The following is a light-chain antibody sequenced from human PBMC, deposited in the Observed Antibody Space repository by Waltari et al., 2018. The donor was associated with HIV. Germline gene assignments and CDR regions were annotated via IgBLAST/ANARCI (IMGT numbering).Light chain of an antibody. V-gene: IGLV2-11*01. J-gene: IGLJ2*01. CDR1: SSDVDVYNF. CDR2: DVS. CDR3: CSYAGSYPVV. Sequence: QSALIQPRSVSGSPGQSVTIPCPGTSSDVDVYNFVSWYQQHPGKAPKLMIYDVSKRPSGVPDRFSGSKSGNTASLTISGLQAEDEADYYCCSYAGSYPVVFGGGTKLTVL.